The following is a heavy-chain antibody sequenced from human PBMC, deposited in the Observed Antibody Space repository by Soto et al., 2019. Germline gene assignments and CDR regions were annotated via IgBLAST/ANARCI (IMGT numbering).Heavy chain of an antibody. V-gene: IGHV1-69*12. CDR2: IIPIFGTA. Sequence: QVQLVQSGAEVKKPGSSVKVSCKASGGTFSSYAISWVRQAPGQGLEWMGGIIPIFGTANYAQKYQGRVTIXXDETTSADYMELRRLRSEDTAVYYSANAADYTFDYCGQGTLVTVSS. CDR3: ANAADYTFDY. CDR1: GGTFSSYA. D-gene: IGHD3-3*01. J-gene: IGHJ4*02.